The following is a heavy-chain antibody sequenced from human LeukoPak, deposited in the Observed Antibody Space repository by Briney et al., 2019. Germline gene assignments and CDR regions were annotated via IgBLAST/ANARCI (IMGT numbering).Heavy chain of an antibody. D-gene: IGHD7-27*01. V-gene: IGHV3-23*01. CDR2: ISGSGGST. J-gene: IGHJ6*03. CDR1: GFTFSNYA. Sequence: GGSLRLSCAASGFTFSNYAMSWVRQAPGKGLEWVSAISGSGGSTYYADSVKGRFTISRDNAKNSLYLQMNSLRAEDTAVYYCARNKLGISEKYMDVWGKGTTVTISS. CDR3: ARNKLGISEKYMDV.